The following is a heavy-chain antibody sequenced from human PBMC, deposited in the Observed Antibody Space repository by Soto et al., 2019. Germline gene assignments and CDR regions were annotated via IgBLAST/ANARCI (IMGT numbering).Heavy chain of an antibody. CDR3: ARGETRRDGYNFAFDI. V-gene: IGHV4-59*01. Sequence: PSETLSLTCTVSGGSISSYYWSWIRQPPGKGLEWIGYIYYSGSTNYNPSLKSRVTISVDTSKNQFSLKLSSVTAADTAVYYCARGETRRDGYNFAFDICGQGPMVTV. D-gene: IGHD5-12*01. CDR1: GGSISSYY. CDR2: IYYSGST. J-gene: IGHJ3*02.